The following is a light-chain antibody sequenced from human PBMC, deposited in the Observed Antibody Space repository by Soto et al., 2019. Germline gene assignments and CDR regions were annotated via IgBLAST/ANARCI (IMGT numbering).Light chain of an antibody. CDR2: GAS. CDR3: QQYGSSPGT. J-gene: IGKJ2*02. V-gene: IGKV3-20*01. Sequence: EIVLTQSPGTLSLSPGERATLSCRASQSVGSNFLARYQQKPGQAPKLLISGASSRATGIPDRFSGSGSGTDFTLTISRLEPEDFALYSCQQYGSSPGTFGQGTKLEIK. CDR1: QSVGSNF.